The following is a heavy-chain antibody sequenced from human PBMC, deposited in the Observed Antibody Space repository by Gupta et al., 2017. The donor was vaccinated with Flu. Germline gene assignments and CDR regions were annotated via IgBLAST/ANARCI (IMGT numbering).Heavy chain of an antibody. CDR1: FT. V-gene: IGHV3-23*01. CDR2: TSGSGSGS. Sequence: FTMGWLRQAPGKGLEWVSGTSGSGSGSYYTDSVKGRFTISRDNSKNTLFLEMNSLRVEDTAVYFWAKVGGDEYGYENYFDYWGQGTRVTVAS. CDR3: AKVGGDEYGYENYFDY. D-gene: IGHD5-12*01. J-gene: IGHJ4*02.